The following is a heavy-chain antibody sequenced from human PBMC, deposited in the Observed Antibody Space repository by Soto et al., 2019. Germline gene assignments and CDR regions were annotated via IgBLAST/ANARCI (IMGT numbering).Heavy chain of an antibody. Sequence: GGSLRLSCAASGFTFSSYWMSWVRQAPGKGLEWVANIKQDGSEKYYVDSVKGRFTISRDNAKNSLYLQMNSLRAEDTAVYYCARVGADLTTFYRSSKKNFDYCGQGTLVTVFS. D-gene: IGHD6-6*01. CDR2: IKQDGSEK. J-gene: IGHJ4*02. CDR3: ARVGADLTTFYRSSKKNFDY. CDR1: GFTFSSYW. V-gene: IGHV3-7*03.